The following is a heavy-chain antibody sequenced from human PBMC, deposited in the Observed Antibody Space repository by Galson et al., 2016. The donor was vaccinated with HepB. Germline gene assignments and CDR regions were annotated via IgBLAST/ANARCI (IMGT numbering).Heavy chain of an antibody. V-gene: IGHV1-18*01. J-gene: IGHJ4*02. CDR3: ASSAGERPHFDH. CDR1: PHIFTNYG. CDR2: ISLYTGNT. D-gene: IGHD1-1*01. Sequence: SVKVSCKASPHIFTNYGFSWVRQAPGQGFEWMGWISLYTGNTQYSQKPQDRFTMTTDTSTSTAYMELRSLRSDDTAVYFCASSAGERPHFDHWGQGTLVTVSS.